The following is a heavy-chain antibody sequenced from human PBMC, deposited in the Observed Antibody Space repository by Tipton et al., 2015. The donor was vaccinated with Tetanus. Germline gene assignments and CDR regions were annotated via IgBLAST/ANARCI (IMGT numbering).Heavy chain of an antibody. D-gene: IGHD2-21*02. J-gene: IGHJ4*02. CDR1: GFTFSHYG. CDR3: AREPYCGGLCYWSGVFDF. Sequence: SLRLSCAVSGFTFSHYGMHWVRQAPGKGLEWVALISYDGTKKFYAGSVKGRFTISRDNDKDTLYLQMNSLRHEDTALYYCAREPYCGGLCYWSGVFDFWGQGTLVTVSS. CDR2: ISYDGTKK. V-gene: IGHV3-30*03.